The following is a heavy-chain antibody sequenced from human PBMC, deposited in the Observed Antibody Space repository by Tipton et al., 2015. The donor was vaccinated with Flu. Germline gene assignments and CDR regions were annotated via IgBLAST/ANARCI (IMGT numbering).Heavy chain of an antibody. V-gene: IGHV4-61*02. CDR3: ARAGGSNSWYVY. CDR2: IYTSGRT. J-gene: IGHJ4*02. CDR1: GGSIISGSHY. Sequence: LRLSCTVSGGSIISGSHYWSWIRQPAGKGLEWIGRIYTSGRTDYNPSLKSRITISVDTSNNLFSLNLRSVSAADTAVYYCARAGGSNSWYVYWGQGTLVTASS. D-gene: IGHD6-13*01.